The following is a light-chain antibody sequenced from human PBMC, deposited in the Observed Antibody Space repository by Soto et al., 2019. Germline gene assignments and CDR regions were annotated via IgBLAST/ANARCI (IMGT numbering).Light chain of an antibody. CDR1: QGISSY. CDR3: QQYENYWT. Sequence: AIQLTQTPSSLSASVEDRVTITFRASQGISSYLAWYQQKPGKAPKLLIYDASNLESGVPSRFSGSGSGTEFTLTISNLQPDDIATYYCQQYENYWTFGQGTKVDIK. V-gene: IGKV1D-13*01. CDR2: DAS. J-gene: IGKJ1*01.